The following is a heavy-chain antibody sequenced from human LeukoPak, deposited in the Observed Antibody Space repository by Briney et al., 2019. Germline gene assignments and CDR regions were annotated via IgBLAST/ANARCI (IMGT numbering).Heavy chain of an antibody. CDR3: ARGHITMVRGVEGMDV. J-gene: IGHJ6*04. Sequence: ASVKVSCKASGGTFSSYAISWVRQAPGQGLEWMGGIIPIFGTANYAQKSQGRVTITADKSTSTAYMELSSLRSEDTAVYYCARGHITMVRGVEGMDVWGKGTTVTVSS. V-gene: IGHV1-69*06. D-gene: IGHD3-10*01. CDR1: GGTFSSYA. CDR2: IIPIFGTA.